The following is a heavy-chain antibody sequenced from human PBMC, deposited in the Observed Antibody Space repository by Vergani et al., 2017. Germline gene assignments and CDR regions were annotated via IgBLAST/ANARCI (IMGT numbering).Heavy chain of an antibody. V-gene: IGHV3-30*02. D-gene: IGHD5-12*01. CDR1: GYTFGHFD. Sequence: QEQLLQSGGGVVQPGGSLRLSCIGSGYTFGHFDMHWVRQAPGKGLAWVAFIRYDGSNPQYIDSVKGRFTISRDNSKDTLFLQMNGLRPEDTGTYFCAKDYNIMGALHYWGQGTLVAVSS. J-gene: IGHJ4*02. CDR3: AKDYNIMGALHY. CDR2: IRYDGSNP.